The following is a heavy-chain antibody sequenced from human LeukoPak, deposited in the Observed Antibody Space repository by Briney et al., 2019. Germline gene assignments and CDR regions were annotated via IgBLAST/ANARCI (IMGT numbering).Heavy chain of an antibody. J-gene: IGHJ4*02. CDR1: GFIFSSYA. CDR2: ISGSAGST. D-gene: IGHD2-2*01. V-gene: IGHV3-23*01. CDR3: VKDGGTYQLPKRYYFDY. Sequence: PGGSLRLSCAASGFIFSSYAMRWVRQAPGKGLEWVSGISGSAGSTSYADSVKGRFTISRDNSKNTLHLQMNSLRVEDTAVYYFVKDGGTYQLPKRYYFDYWGQGALVTVSS.